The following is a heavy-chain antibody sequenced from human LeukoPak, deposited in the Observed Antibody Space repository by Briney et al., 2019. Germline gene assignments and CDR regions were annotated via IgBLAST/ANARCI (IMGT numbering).Heavy chain of an antibody. Sequence: GGSLRLSCAASGFTFSSYGMHWVRQAPGKGLEWVAVIWYDGSNKYYADSVKGRFTISRDNSKNTLYLQMDSLRAEDTAVYYCARESYSSRTPTFDYWGQGTLVTVSS. J-gene: IGHJ4*02. CDR1: GFTFSSYG. CDR3: ARESYSSRTPTFDY. CDR2: IWYDGSNK. D-gene: IGHD6-13*01. V-gene: IGHV3-33*01.